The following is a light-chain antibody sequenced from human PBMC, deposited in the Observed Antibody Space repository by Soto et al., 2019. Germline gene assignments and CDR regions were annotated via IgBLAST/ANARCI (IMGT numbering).Light chain of an antibody. Sequence: EIVLKQSPGTLSLSPGERATLPCRASQSVSSSYLAWYQQKPGQAPRLLIYGASSRATGIPDRFSGSGSGTDFTLTISSLQPEDLAVYYCQQYGSSPLTFGGGTKVDIK. CDR2: GAS. J-gene: IGKJ4*02. V-gene: IGKV3-20*01. CDR3: QQYGSSPLT. CDR1: QSVSSSY.